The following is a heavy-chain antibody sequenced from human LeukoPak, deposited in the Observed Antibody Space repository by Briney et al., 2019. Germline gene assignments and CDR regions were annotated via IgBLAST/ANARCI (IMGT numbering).Heavy chain of an antibody. CDR1: GVSMSSYY. J-gene: IGHJ5*02. V-gene: IGHV4-59*08. CDR3: ARHSGSLNWFDP. D-gene: IGHD1-26*01. CDR2: IYYSGSP. Sequence: SETLSLTCTVSGVSMSSYYWSWIRQPPGKGLEWIGYIYYSGSPNYNPSLKSRVAMSVDTSNNQFSLRLSSVTAADTAVYYCARHSGSLNWFDPWGQGTLVTVSS.